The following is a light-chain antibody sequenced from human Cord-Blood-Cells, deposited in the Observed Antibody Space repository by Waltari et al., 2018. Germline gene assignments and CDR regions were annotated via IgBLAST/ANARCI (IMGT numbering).Light chain of an antibody. CDR1: SSDVGSYNL. V-gene: IGLV2-23*01. J-gene: IGLJ2*01. CDR3: CSYAGSSTV. CDR2: EGS. Sequence: SPGQSITISCTGTSSDVGSYNLVSWYQQHPGKAPKLMIYEGSKRPSGVSNRFSGSKSGNTASLTISVLQAEDEADYYCCSYAGSSTVFGGGTKLTVL.